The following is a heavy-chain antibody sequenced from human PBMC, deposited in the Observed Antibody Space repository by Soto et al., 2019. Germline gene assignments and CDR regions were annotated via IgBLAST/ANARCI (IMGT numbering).Heavy chain of an antibody. CDR2: VYYSGTT. CDR3: ARDVIEPPNYFDP. J-gene: IGHJ5*02. CDR1: VGSIDSGDYY. Sequence: SETLSLTCTFSVGSIDSGDYYWSWIRQPPGKGLEWIGYVYYSGTTNYNPFLKSRVTLSLDKSKNQFSLKMNSVTAADTAVYYCARDVIEPPNYFDPWGRGTLVTVSS. D-gene: IGHD4-4*01. V-gene: IGHV4-61*08.